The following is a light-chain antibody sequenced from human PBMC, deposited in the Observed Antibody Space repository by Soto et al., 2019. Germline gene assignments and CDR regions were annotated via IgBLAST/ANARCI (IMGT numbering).Light chain of an antibody. J-gene: IGKJ1*01. CDR2: KAS. Sequence: DIQMTQSPSTLSASVGDRVTITCRASQSISGWLAWYQQKPGKAPKLLIYKASSLESGVPSRFSGSESGSEVTLSVSSLQPDDFASFYCQQYNNYGSWTFGQGTKVEIK. CDR1: QSISGW. CDR3: QQYNNYGSWT. V-gene: IGKV1-5*03.